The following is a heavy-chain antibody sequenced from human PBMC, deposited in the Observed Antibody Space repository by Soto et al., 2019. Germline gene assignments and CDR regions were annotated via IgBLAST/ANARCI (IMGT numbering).Heavy chain of an antibody. Sequence: ASVKVSCKASGYTFTSYYMHWVRQAPGQGLEWMGIINPSGGSTSYAQKFQGRVTMTRDTSTSTVYMELSSLRSEDTAVYYCARGTGLFYYDILTGYYTEEYYYYYGMDVWGQGTTVTVSS. CDR1: GYTFTSYY. V-gene: IGHV1-46*03. CDR3: ARGTGLFYYDILTGYYTEEYYYYYGMDV. CDR2: INPSGGST. J-gene: IGHJ6*02. D-gene: IGHD3-9*01.